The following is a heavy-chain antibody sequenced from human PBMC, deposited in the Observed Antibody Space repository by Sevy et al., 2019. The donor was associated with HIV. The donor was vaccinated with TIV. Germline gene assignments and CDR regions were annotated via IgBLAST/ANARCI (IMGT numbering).Heavy chain of an antibody. CDR3: AGDLSYIYAQYYFGS. J-gene: IGHJ4*02. CDR1: GFTFNSYP. V-gene: IGHV3-30*04. D-gene: IGHD2-2*01. CDR2: ISNDGSNK. Sequence: GGSLRLSCAASGFTFNSYPMHWVRQAPGKGLEWVAIISNDGSNKYYADSVKGRFTISRDSSKNTLYLQMNSLRTEDIGVYYCAGDLSYIYAQYYFGSWGQGTRCTVSS.